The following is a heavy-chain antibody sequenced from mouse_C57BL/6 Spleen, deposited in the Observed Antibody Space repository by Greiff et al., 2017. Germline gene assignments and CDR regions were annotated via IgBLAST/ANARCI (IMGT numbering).Heavy chain of an antibody. V-gene: IGHV1-9*01. CDR1: GYTFTGYW. Sequence: QVHLQQSGAELMKPGASVKLSCKATGYTFTGYWIEWVKQRPGHGLEWIGEILPGSGSTNYNEKFKGKATFTADTSSNTAYMQLSSLTTEDSAIYYCARVYYYGSSPQRGFAYWGQGTLVTVSA. J-gene: IGHJ3*01. CDR2: ILPGSGST. D-gene: IGHD1-1*01. CDR3: ARVYYYGSSPQRGFAY.